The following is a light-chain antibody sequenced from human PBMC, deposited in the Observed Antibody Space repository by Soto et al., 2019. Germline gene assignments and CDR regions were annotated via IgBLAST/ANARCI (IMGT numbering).Light chain of an antibody. V-gene: IGKV1-17*01. CDR2: DAS. CDR1: QRITND. Sequence: EIQMTQSQSSLSAYVGGRVTITCRASQRITNDLGWSQQKPGKAPKRLIYDASTLHSGGPSRFSGSGSGTDFTLTICSLQPEDFATYYCQHSNSYSEAFGQGTKL. CDR3: QHSNSYSEA. J-gene: IGKJ1*01.